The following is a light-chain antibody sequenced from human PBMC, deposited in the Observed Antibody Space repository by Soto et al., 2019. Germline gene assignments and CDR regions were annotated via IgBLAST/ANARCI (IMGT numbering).Light chain of an antibody. CDR2: GAS. CDR1: QSVSANY. V-gene: IGKV3-20*01. CDR3: HQYGSSPFT. J-gene: IGKJ3*01. Sequence: EVVLTQSTATLSLSPGERATLSCRANQSVSANYLAWYQQKPGQAPRLLIYGASSRATGIPDRFSGSGSGTDFTLTISRLEPEDFAVFYCHQYGSSPFTFDAGTKVDIK.